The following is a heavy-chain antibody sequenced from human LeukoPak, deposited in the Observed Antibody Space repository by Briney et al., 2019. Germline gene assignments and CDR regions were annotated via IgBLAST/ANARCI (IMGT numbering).Heavy chain of an antibody. Sequence: GRSLRLSCAASGFTFNDYAMYWVRQTPGKGLEWVALISYDGYDKSYADSVKGRFTFSRDNAKNSLYLQMNSLRAEDTAVYYCARAGRLQYGDYVAFDYWGQGTLVTVSS. J-gene: IGHJ4*02. D-gene: IGHD4-17*01. CDR1: GFTFNDYA. CDR2: ISYDGYDK. CDR3: ARAGRLQYGDYVAFDY. V-gene: IGHV3-30-3*01.